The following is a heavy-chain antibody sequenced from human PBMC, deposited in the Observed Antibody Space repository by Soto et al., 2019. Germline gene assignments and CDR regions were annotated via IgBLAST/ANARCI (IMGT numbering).Heavy chain of an antibody. Sequence: PWETLSLTCTVSGGSISSGDYYWSWIRQPPGKGLEWIGYIYYSGSTYYNPSLKSRVTISVDTSKNQFSLKLSSVTAADTAVYYCARANGYGDYVGTYFDYWGQGTLGTVSS. J-gene: IGHJ4*02. CDR3: ARANGYGDYVGTYFDY. V-gene: IGHV4-30-4*01. CDR2: IYYSGST. CDR1: GGSISSGDYY. D-gene: IGHD4-17*01.